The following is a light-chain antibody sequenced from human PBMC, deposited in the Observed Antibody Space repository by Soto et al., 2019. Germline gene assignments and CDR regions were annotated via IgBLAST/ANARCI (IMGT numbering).Light chain of an antibody. CDR1: SGDIGSYNR. V-gene: IGLV2-14*01. CDR2: EVT. Sequence: QSVLTQPASVSGSPGQSITISCTGTSGDIGSYNRVSWYRQHPGKAPKLIIYEVTDRPSEVSNRFSGSKSGNTASLTISGLQAEDEAEYYCSSYTNINTRACVFGTGTKVTVL. J-gene: IGLJ1*01. CDR3: SSYTNINTRACV.